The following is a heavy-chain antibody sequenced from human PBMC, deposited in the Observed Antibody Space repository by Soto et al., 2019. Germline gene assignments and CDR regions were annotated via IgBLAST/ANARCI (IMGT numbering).Heavy chain of an antibody. J-gene: IGHJ5*02. CDR3: AKAVSSRRCRFDP. Sequence: SETLSLTCTVSGGSISSGGYYWSWIRQHPGKGLEWIGYIYYSGSTYYNPSLKSRVTISVDTSKNQFSLKLSSVTAADTAVYYCAKAVSSRRCRFDPWGQGTLVTVSS. CDR1: GGSISSGGYY. V-gene: IGHV4-31*03. CDR2: IYYSGST.